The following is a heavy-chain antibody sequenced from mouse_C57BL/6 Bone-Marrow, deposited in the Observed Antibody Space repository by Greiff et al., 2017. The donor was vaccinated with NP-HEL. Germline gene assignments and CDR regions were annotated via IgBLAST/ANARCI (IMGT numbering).Heavy chain of an antibody. CDR3: ARIPAMDY. J-gene: IGHJ4*01. CDR2: INPNNGGT. Sequence: VQLQQSGPELVKPGASVKISCKASGYTFTDYYMNWVKQSHGKSLEWIGDINPNNGGTSYNQKFKGKATLTVDKSSSTAYMELRSLTSEDSAVYYCARIPAMDYWGQGTSVTVSS. CDR1: GYTFTDYY. V-gene: IGHV1-26*01.